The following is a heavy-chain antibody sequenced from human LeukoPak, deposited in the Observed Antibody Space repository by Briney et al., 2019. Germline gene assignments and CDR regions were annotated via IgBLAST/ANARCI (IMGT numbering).Heavy chain of an antibody. D-gene: IGHD6-13*01. V-gene: IGHV1-69*10. CDR3: AREVAEGGSSWTLYYFDY. CDR2: IIPIFGIA. J-gene: IGHJ4*02. Sequence: GASLKVSCKASGGTFSSYAISWVRQAPGQGLEWMGGIIPIFGIANYAQKFQGRVTITADKSTSTAYMELSSLRSEDTAVYYCAREVAEGGSSWTLYYFDYWGQGTLVTVSS. CDR1: GGTFSSYA.